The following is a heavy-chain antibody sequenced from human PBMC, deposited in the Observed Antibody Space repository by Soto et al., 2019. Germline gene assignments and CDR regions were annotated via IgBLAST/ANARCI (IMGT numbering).Heavy chain of an antibody. CDR3: AKATATGGGAFDI. Sequence: GWSLRLSCAASGFFCSSYDMSWVRQAPGKGLEWVSTILVDGRTFYVDSVKGRFTISRDSSQNTVYLQMNSLTVGDTALYYCAKATATGGGAFDICGQGTMVTVSS. CDR1: GFFCSSYD. CDR2: ILVDGRT. V-gene: IGHV3-23*01. J-gene: IGHJ3*02. D-gene: IGHD2-8*02.